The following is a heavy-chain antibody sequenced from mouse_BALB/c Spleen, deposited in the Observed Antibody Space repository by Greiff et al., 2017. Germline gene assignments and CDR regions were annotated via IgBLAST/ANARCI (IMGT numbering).Heavy chain of an antibody. V-gene: IGHV1-7*01. CDR1: GYTFTSYW. Sequence: VKLQESGAELAKPGASVKMSCKASGYTFTSYWMHWVKQRPGQGLEWIGYINPSTGYTEYNQKFKDKATLTADKSSSTAYMQLSSLTSEDSAVYYCARSRYDGAMDYWGQGTSVTVSS. CDR2: INPSTGYT. CDR3: ARSRYDGAMDY. J-gene: IGHJ4*01. D-gene: IGHD2-14*01.